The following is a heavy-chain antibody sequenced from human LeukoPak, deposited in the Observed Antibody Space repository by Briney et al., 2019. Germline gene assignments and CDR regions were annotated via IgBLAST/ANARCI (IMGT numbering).Heavy chain of an antibody. Sequence: PSETLSLTCTVSGGSVSTISHFWDWVRQPPGKGLEWIVSSSDTGTTYYNPSLESRVTMSVDTSKNQFSLKLSSVTAADTAVYYCARRDHTGRSHAWFDPWGQGTLVTVS. V-gene: IGHV4-39*01. D-gene: IGHD1-14*01. CDR3: ARRDHTGRSHAWFDP. CDR1: GGSVSTISHF. CDR2: SSDTGTT. J-gene: IGHJ5*02.